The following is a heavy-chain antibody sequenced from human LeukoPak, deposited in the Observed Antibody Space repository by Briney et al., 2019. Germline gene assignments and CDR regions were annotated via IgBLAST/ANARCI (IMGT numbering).Heavy chain of an antibody. CDR2: IIPIFGTA. J-gene: IGHJ4*02. Sequence: GASVKVPCKASGGTFSSYAISWVRQAPGQGLEWMGGIIPIFGTANYAQKFQGRVTITADESTSTAYMELSSLRSEDTAVYYCARSVGLSPLWFGGHYFDYWGQGTLVTVSS. V-gene: IGHV1-69*13. CDR1: GGTFSSYA. D-gene: IGHD3-10*01. CDR3: ARSVGLSPLWFGGHYFDY.